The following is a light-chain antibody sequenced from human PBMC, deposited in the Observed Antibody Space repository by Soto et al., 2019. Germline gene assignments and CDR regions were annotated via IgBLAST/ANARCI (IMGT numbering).Light chain of an antibody. V-gene: IGKV3-20*01. Sequence: EIVLTQSPDSLSLSPGEGATLSWRASQSVRSERLAWYQQKRGQAPTLLIFDASSRASGTPERFSGSGSGTDFTLTISRLEPEDFAVYYCQEYDGAPPITFGLGTRLEIK. J-gene: IGKJ5*01. CDR3: QEYDGAPPIT. CDR1: QSVRSER. CDR2: DAS.